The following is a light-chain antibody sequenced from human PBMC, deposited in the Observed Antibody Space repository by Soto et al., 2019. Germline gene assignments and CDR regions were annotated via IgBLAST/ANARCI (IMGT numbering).Light chain of an antibody. Sequence: DIQMTQSPSTLSGSVGDRVTITCRASQTISSWLAWYQQKPGKAPKLLIYKASTLKSGVPSRFSGSGSGTEFTLTISSLQPDDFAVYYCQEYFQWPPGMFGPGTTV. CDR2: KAS. CDR3: QEYFQWPPGM. CDR1: QTISSW. V-gene: IGKV1-5*03. J-gene: IGKJ1*01.